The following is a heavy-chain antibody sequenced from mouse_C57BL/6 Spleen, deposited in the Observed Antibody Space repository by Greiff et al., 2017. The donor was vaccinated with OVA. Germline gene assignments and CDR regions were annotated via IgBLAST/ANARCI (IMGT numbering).Heavy chain of an antibody. CDR1: GYTFTSYW. D-gene: IGHD1-1*01. CDR3: SLSTTVVRRYFDV. Sequence: QVQLQQPGAELVMPGASVKLSCKASGYTFTSYWMHWVKQRPGQGLEWIGEIDPSDSYTNYNQKFKGKSTLTVDKSSSTAYMQLSSLTSEDSAVYYCSLSTTVVRRYFDVWGTGTTVTVSS. CDR2: IDPSDSYT. V-gene: IGHV1-69*01. J-gene: IGHJ1*03.